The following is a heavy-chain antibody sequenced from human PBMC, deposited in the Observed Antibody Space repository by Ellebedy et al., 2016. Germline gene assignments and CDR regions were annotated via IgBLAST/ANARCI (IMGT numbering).Heavy chain of an antibody. CDR1: GGPISSNY. D-gene: IGHD3-22*01. CDR2: VYYSGST. CDR3: ARGPFYDTSGYSDY. V-gene: IGHV4-59*01. Sequence: SETLSLXCSVSGGPISSNYYSWIRQSPGKGLEWIGYVYYSGSTNYNPSLKSRVTISIDTSKNQFSLRLSSVTAADTAVYYCARGPFYDTSGYSDYWGQGTLVTVSS. J-gene: IGHJ4*02.